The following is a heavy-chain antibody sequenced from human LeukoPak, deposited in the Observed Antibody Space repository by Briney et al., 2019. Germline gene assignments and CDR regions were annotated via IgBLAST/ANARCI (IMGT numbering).Heavy chain of an antibody. CDR3: AGDGYTWASES. D-gene: IGHD3-16*02. Sequence: AGGSLRLSCAASGFRSRDYWMTSVRQAPGRGLEWVANMNQAGSNINYGDSVKGRFTLPTDNAKNSLYLQMDSLTLGDTAVYYCAGDGYTWASESWGQGTLVTIS. CDR2: MNQAGSNI. V-gene: IGHV3-7*01. CDR1: GFRSRDYW. J-gene: IGHJ4*02.